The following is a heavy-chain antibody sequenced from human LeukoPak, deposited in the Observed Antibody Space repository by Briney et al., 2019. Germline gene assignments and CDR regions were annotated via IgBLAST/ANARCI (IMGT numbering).Heavy chain of an antibody. CDR2: IHYSGST. J-gene: IGHJ4*02. Sequence: PSETLSLTCTVSGGSISSYYWSWIRQPPGKGLEWIGYIHYSGSTNYNPSLKSRVTISVDTSKNQFSLKLSSVTAADTAVYYCATYDSSGYYLGHRGQGTLVTVSS. CDR1: GGSISSYY. D-gene: IGHD3-22*01. V-gene: IGHV4-59*01. CDR3: ATYDSSGYYLGH.